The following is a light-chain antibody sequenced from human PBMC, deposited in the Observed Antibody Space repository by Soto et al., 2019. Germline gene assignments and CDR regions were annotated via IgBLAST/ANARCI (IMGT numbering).Light chain of an antibody. Sequence: EIVLTQSPGTLSLSPGEGATLSCRASQSVSTSYLAWYQQRPGQAPRLLIYGASNRATGVPDRFSGSGSGPDFTLTISRLEPEDFAVYFCQQSVSSPFTFGPGTKVDIK. CDR3: QQSVSSPFT. CDR2: GAS. CDR1: QSVSTSY. V-gene: IGKV3-20*01. J-gene: IGKJ3*01.